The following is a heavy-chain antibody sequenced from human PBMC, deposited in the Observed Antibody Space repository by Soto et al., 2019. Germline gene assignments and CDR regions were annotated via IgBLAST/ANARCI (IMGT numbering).Heavy chain of an antibody. D-gene: IGHD4-4*01. J-gene: IGHJ4*02. CDR2: ISGSGNYT. Sequence: PGGSLRLSCAASGLTFSSYSMNWVRQAPGKGLEWVSSISGSGNYTHYADFLRGRFTISRDNANTSLYLQMNSLRAEDTAVYYCAREAINNYNEYYFDSWGQGTVVTVSS. CDR3: AREAINNYNEYYFDS. V-gene: IGHV3-21*01. CDR1: GLTFSSYS.